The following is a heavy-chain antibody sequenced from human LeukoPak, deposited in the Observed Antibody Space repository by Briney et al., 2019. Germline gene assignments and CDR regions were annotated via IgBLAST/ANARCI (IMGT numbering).Heavy chain of an antibody. J-gene: IGHJ4*02. V-gene: IGHV3-15*01. Sequence: GGSLRLSCAASGFTFSNAWMSWVRQAPGKGLEWVGRIKSKTDGGTPDYAAPVKGRFTISRDDSKNTLYLQMNSLKTEDTAVYYCTGVSRSSWYDYWGQGTLVSVSS. CDR2: IKSKTDGGTP. CDR1: GFTFSNAW. D-gene: IGHD6-13*01. CDR3: TGVSRSSWYDY.